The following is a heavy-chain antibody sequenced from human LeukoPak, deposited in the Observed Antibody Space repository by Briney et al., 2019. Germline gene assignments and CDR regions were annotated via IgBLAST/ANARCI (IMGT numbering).Heavy chain of an antibody. CDR2: ISAYNGNT. Sequence: ASVKVSCKASGYTFTSYGISWVRQAPGQGLEWMGWISAYNGNTNYAQKLQGRVTMTTDTSTSTAYMELRSLRSDDTAVYYCAGKAQLAGYMDVWGKGTTVTVSS. CDR3: AGKAQLAGYMDV. V-gene: IGHV1-18*01. CDR1: GYTFTSYG. D-gene: IGHD6-13*01. J-gene: IGHJ6*03.